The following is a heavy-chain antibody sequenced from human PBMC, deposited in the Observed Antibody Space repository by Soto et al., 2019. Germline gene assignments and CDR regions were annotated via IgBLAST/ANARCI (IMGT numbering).Heavy chain of an antibody. CDR2: VSPGGDVS. CDR3: ARPYTMVDAFDI. V-gene: IGHV3-23*01. Sequence: PGGSLRLSCAASGFTFSSFVMNWVRQAPGKGLEWVSTVSPGGDVSHYTDSVKGRFTISADKSISTAYLQWRSLKASDTAIYYCARPYTMVDAFDIWGQGTMVTVSS. J-gene: IGHJ3*02. D-gene: IGHD3-10*01. CDR1: GFTFSSFV.